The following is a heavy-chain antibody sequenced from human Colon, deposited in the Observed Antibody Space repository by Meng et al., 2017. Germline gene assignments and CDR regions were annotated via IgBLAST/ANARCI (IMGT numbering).Heavy chain of an antibody. V-gene: IGHV4-61*01. D-gene: IGHD4-17*01. J-gene: IGHJ5*02. Sequence: LRLSCTVSGDSVSSDSHYWSWIRQPPGKGLEWIGYIYYSGATNYNPSLTSRVTMSVDASNNQVSLHLSSVTASDTAVYYCARVNGDFDEAWFDPWGQGTLVTVSS. CDR3: ARVNGDFDEAWFDP. CDR2: IYYSGAT. CDR1: GDSVSSDSHY.